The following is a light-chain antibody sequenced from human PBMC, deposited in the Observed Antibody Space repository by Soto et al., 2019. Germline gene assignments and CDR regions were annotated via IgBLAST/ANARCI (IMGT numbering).Light chain of an antibody. V-gene: IGKV1-33*01. CDR2: DAA. Sequence: DIQMTQSPSSLSASVGDRVTITCQASQNISSYFNWYQQKPRKDPKLLINDAANFETEGPSRLSGSGYWTNFTFLSSRLQPKDITTYYYQQYHTLILPFGPGPKVDIK. J-gene: IGKJ3*01. CDR3: QQYHTLILP. CDR1: QNISSY.